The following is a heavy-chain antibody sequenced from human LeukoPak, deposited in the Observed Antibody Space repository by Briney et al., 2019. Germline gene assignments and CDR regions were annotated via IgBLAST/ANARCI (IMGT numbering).Heavy chain of an antibody. CDR2: IYSVDNT. V-gene: IGHV3-53*01. D-gene: IGHD6-19*01. J-gene: IGHJ4*02. CDR1: GFTVSSNY. Sequence: GGSLRLSCAASGFTVSSNYMSWVRQAPGKGLEWVSVIYSVDNTYYADSVKGRFTISRDNSKNTLYLQMNSLRAEDTAVYYCARASSGWLIDYWGQGTLVTVSS. CDR3: ARASSGWLIDY.